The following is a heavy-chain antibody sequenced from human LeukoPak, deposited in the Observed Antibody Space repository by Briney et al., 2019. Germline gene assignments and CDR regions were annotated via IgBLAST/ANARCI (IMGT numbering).Heavy chain of an antibody. CDR1: GFTFSSYA. V-gene: IGHV3-30*04. D-gene: IGHD3-10*01. CDR3: AKDIGPYGSGSYCPPCYYMDV. J-gene: IGHJ6*03. CDR2: ISYDGSNK. Sequence: PGGSLRLSCAASGFTFSSYAMHWVRQAPGKGLEWVAVISYDGSNKYYADSVKGRFTISRDNSKNTLYLQMNSLRAEDTALYYCAKDIGPYGSGSYCPPCYYMDVWGKGTTVTISS.